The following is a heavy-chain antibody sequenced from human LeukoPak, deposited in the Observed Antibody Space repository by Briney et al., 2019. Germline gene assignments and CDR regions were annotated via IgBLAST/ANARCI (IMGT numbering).Heavy chain of an antibody. Sequence: GGSLRLSCAASGFTFSSSALRWVRQASGKGLEWVGCIRSTANGYATAYDASVKGRFTISRDDSKNTAYPQMDSLKTEDTAVYYCTGNYYCSGSCADFDYWGQGTLVTVSS. CDR3: TGNYYCSGSCADFDY. D-gene: IGHD3-10*01. J-gene: IGHJ4*02. CDR2: IRSTANGYAT. CDR1: GFTFSSSA. V-gene: IGHV3-73*01.